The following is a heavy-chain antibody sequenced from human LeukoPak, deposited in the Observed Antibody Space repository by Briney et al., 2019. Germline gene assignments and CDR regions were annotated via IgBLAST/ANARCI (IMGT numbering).Heavy chain of an antibody. D-gene: IGHD5-12*01. CDR3: ATGYSGYDSDPYGMDV. J-gene: IGHJ6*02. CDR1: GYTFTSYY. Sequence: ASVKVSCKASGYTFTSYYMHWVRQAPEQRLEWMGIINPSGGSTSYAQKFQGRVTMTRDTSTSTVYMELSSLRSEDTAVYYCATGYSGYDSDPYGMDVWGQGTTVTVSS. V-gene: IGHV1-46*01. CDR2: INPSGGST.